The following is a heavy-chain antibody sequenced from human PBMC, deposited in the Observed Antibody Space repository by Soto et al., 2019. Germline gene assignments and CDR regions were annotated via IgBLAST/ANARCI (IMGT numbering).Heavy chain of an antibody. D-gene: IGHD2-2*01. CDR3: ARDPPLCSSTSCYARDYYYGMDV. V-gene: IGHV3-74*01. CDR1: GFTFSSYW. CDR2: INSDGSST. J-gene: IGHJ6*02. Sequence: GGSLRLSCAASGFTFSSYWMHWVRQAPGKGLVWVSRINSDGSSTSYADSVKGRFTISRGNAKNTLYLQMNSLRAEDTAVYYCARDPPLCSSTSCYARDYYYGMDVWGQGTTVTVSS.